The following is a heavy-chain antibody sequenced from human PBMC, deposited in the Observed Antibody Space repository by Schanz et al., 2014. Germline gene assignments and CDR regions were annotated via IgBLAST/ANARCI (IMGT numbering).Heavy chain of an antibody. D-gene: IGHD3-9*01. Sequence: QVQLQETGPGLVKPSETLSLTCTVSGGSMSSYYWTWIRQPPGKGLEWIGYIYYSGSTNYNPSLRSRATISADTTNTQFPQKLSSVPAADTAVYYCARQILIGAFDIWGQGTMVTVSS. CDR3: ARQILIGAFDI. CDR1: GGSMSSYY. J-gene: IGHJ3*02. CDR2: IYYSGST. V-gene: IGHV4-59*08.